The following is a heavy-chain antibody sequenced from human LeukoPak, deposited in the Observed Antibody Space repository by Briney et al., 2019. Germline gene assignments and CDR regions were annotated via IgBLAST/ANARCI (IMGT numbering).Heavy chain of an antibody. CDR1: GFTFSTYS. CDR3: VTHEVTIITRSTFDY. V-gene: IGHV3-7*01. Sequence: GGSLRLSCAASGFTFSTYSMNWVRQAPGKGLEWVANVKPDESEKYYGDSVKGRFTISRDNAKNSLYLQMHSLRVEDTAVYYCVTHEVTIITRSTFDYWGQGTLLTVSS. CDR2: VKPDESEK. J-gene: IGHJ4*02. D-gene: IGHD3-16*02.